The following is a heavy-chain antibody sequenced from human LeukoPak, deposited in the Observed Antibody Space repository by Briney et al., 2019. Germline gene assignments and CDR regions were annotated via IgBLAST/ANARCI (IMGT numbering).Heavy chain of an antibody. J-gene: IGHJ4*02. Sequence: ASVKVSCKVSGYTLTELSMHWVLQAPGKGLEWMGGFDPEDGETIYAQKFQGRVTMTEDTSTDTAYMELSSLRSEDTAVYYCATGPYSGSLGYFDYWGQGTLVTVSS. D-gene: IGHD1-26*01. CDR1: GYTLTELS. CDR2: FDPEDGET. CDR3: ATGPYSGSLGYFDY. V-gene: IGHV1-24*01.